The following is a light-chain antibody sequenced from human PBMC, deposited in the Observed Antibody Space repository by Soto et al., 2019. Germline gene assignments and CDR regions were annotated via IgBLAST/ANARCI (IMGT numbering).Light chain of an antibody. CDR2: DAS. CDR3: HQRSNWPPLT. Sequence: EIVLTQSPATLSLSPGGRATLSCRASQSVGGYLDWYQQKPGQAPRLLIYDASNRASGILARFSGSGSGTDFTLTISSLEPEDLAVYYCHQRSNWPPLTFGGGTKVEIK. J-gene: IGKJ4*01. CDR1: QSVGGY. V-gene: IGKV3-11*01.